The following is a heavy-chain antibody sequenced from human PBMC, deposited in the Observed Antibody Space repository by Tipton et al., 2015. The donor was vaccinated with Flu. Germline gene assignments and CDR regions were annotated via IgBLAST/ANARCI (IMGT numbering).Heavy chain of an antibody. V-gene: IGHV4-4*07. CDR3: ARDPHKLGGESDAFDI. Sequence: TLSLTCTVSGGSMSNNFWSWFRQPAEKGLEWIGRIYASGVTNYNPSLKSRGTMSIDTSKNQFSLRLSSVTAADTAVYYCARDPHKLGGESDAFDIWGQGTMVTVSS. CDR1: GGSMSNNF. J-gene: IGHJ3*02. D-gene: IGHD7-27*01. CDR2: IYASGVT.